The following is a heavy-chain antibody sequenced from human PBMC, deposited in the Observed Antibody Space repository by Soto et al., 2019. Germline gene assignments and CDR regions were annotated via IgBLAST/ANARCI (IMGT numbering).Heavy chain of an antibody. CDR1: GFTFSNAW. Sequence: EVQLVESGGGLVKPGGSLRLSCAASGFTFSNAWMSWVRQAPGKGLEWVGRIKSKTAGGTTDYAAPVKGRFTISRDDSKNTLYLQMNSLKTEDTAVYYCTPDWTSWAFAIWGQGTMVTVSS. J-gene: IGHJ3*02. D-gene: IGHD3-3*01. CDR2: IKSKTAGGTT. CDR3: TPDWTSWAFAI. V-gene: IGHV3-15*01.